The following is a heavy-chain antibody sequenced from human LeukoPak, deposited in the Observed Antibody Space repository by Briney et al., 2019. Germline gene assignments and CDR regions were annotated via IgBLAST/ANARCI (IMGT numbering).Heavy chain of an antibody. CDR3: ARRSSLVVLRWYWYFDL. D-gene: IGHD2-15*01. Sequence: SETLSLTCTVSGGSISSYYWSWIRQPPGKGLEWIGYIYYSGSTNYNPSLKSRVTISVDTSKNQFSLKLSSVTAADTAVYYCARRSSLVVLRWYWYFDLWGRGTLVTVSS. V-gene: IGHV4-59*08. CDR2: IYYSGST. J-gene: IGHJ2*01. CDR1: GGSISSYY.